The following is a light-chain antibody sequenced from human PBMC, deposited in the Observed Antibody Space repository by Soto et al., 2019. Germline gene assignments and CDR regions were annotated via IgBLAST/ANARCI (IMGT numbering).Light chain of an antibody. J-gene: IGLJ1*01. CDR1: SSDVGGYNY. V-gene: IGLV2-8*01. Sequence: QSALTQPASVSGSPGQSITISCTGTSSDVGGYNYVSWYQQYPGRVPKLMIYEVSKRPSGVPDRFSGSKSGNTASLTVSGLQAEDEADYYCSSYGGSTPCVCGTGTKVNVL. CDR3: SSYGGSTPCV. CDR2: EVS.